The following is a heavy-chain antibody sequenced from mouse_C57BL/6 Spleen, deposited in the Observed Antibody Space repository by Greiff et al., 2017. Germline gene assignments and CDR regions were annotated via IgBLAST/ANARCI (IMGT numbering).Heavy chain of an antibody. CDR2: SSSGSSTI. CDR3: AREDYDGYFSYAMDY. J-gene: IGHJ4*01. Sequence: EVQRVESGGGLVKPGGSLKLSCAASGFTFSDYGMHWVRQAPEKGLEWVAYSSSGSSTIYYADTVKGRFTISRDNAKNTLFLQMTSLRSEDTAMYYCAREDYDGYFSYAMDYWGQGTSVTVSA. CDR1: GFTFSDYG. D-gene: IGHD2-3*01. V-gene: IGHV5-17*01.